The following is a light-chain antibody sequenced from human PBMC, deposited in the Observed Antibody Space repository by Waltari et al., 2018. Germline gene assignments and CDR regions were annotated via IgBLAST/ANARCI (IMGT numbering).Light chain of an antibody. CDR1: SLSYHS. J-gene: IGLJ1*01. Sequence: SSELTQDPAVSVALGQTVRITCQGDSLSYHSETWYRQKPGQAPLLVMYVKNNRPSGIPDRFSGSYSGDTASLTITGAQAEDEADYYCNSRDSNGNPFVFGPATKVTVL. V-gene: IGLV3-19*01. CDR3: NSRDSNGNPFV. CDR2: VKN.